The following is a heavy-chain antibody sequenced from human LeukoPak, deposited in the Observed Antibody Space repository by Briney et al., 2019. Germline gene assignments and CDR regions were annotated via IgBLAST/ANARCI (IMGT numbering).Heavy chain of an antibody. CDR3: ARDRKVEPLPEY. D-gene: IGHD1-1*01. J-gene: IGHJ4*02. Sequence: GGSLRLSCAASGFTFSSYAMSWVRQAPGKGLEWISSISSVSTYIYYADSVRGRFTISRDNARNSLYLQLNSLRAEDTAVYYCARDRKVEPLPEYWGQGTLVTVSS. CDR2: ISSVSTYI. CDR1: GFTFSSYA. V-gene: IGHV3-21*06.